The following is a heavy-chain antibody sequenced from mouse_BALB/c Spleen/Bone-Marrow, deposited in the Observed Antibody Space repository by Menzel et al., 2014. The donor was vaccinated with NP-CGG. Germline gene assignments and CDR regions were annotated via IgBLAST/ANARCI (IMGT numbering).Heavy chain of an antibody. CDR3: TRGGNWEDFDY. CDR2: ISSGSSTI. D-gene: IGHD4-1*01. Sequence: EVNLVESGGGLVQPGGSRKLSCAASGFTFSSFGMHWVRQAPERGLEWVAYISSGSSTIFYADTVKGRFTISRDNPKNTLFLRMTSLRSEDTAMYYCTRGGNWEDFDYWGQGTTLTVSS. V-gene: IGHV5-17*02. J-gene: IGHJ2*01. CDR1: GFTFSSFG.